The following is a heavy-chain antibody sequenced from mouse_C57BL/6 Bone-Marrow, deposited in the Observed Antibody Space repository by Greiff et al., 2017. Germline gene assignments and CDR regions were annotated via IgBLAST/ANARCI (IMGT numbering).Heavy chain of an antibody. Sequence: QQSCKASGYTFTSYWMHWVKQRPGQGLEWIGEIDPSDSYTNYNQKFKGKSTLTVDKSSSTAYMQLSSLTSEDSAVYYCARGGYYGSSYAWFAYWGQGTLVTVSA. CDR3: ARGGYYGSSYAWFAY. CDR1: GYTFTSYW. J-gene: IGHJ3*01. V-gene: IGHV1-69*01. CDR2: IDPSDSYT. D-gene: IGHD1-1*01.